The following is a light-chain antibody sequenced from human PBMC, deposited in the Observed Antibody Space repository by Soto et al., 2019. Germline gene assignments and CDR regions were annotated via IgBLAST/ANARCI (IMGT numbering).Light chain of an antibody. CDR2: GAS. CDR1: QSVSSSY. J-gene: IGKJ1*01. CDR3: QQYGSSPSWT. V-gene: IGKV3-20*01. Sequence: DIVLTQSPATLSLSPEERATLSCRAIQSVSSSYLAWYQQKPGQAPRLLIYGASSRATVIPDRFSGSGSGTDFTLTISRLEPEDFAVYYCQQYGSSPSWTFGQGTKVDIK.